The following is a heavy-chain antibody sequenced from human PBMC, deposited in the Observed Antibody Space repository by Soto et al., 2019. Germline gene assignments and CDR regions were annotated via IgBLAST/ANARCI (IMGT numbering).Heavy chain of an antibody. J-gene: IGHJ4*02. D-gene: IGHD2-15*01. CDR1: GYTFTSYY. CDR3: ARVYCSGGSCYSVDY. V-gene: IGHV1-46*03. CDR2: INPSGGST. Sequence: ASVKVSCKASGYTFTSYYMHWVLQAPGQGLEWMGIINPSGGSTSYAQKFQGRVTMTRDTSTSTVYMELSSLRSEDTAVYYCARVYCSGGSCYSVDYRGQGTLLTVSS.